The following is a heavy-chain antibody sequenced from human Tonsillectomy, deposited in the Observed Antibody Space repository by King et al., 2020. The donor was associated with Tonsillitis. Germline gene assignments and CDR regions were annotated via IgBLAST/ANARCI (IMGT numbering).Heavy chain of an antibody. D-gene: IGHD5-18*01. J-gene: IGHJ6*02. CDR2: VFYSGSS. CDR3: SGRGTEMVTYGHYYSYGMDV. CDR1: GGPISSHY. V-gene: IGHV4-59*11. Sequence: QMQLQESGPGLVKPSETLSLTCTVSGGPISSHYWGWIRQPPGKGLEWIGYVFYSGSSDYNPSLESRVTISLDTSRNQFSLKLSSVTAADTAVYYCSGRGTEMVTYGHYYSYGMDVWGQGTTVTVSS.